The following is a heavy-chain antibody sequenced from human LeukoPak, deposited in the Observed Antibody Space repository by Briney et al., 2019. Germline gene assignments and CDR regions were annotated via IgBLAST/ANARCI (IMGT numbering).Heavy chain of an antibody. Sequence: GGSLRLSCAASGFTFSSYAMSWVRQAPGKGLEWVSAISGSGGSTYYADSVKGRFTISRDNSKNTLYLQMNSLRAEDTAVYYCAKRYCSGGSCYLGYWGQGTLVTVSS. V-gene: IGHV3-23*01. CDR3: AKRYCSGGSCYLGY. J-gene: IGHJ4*02. CDR1: GFTFSSYA. D-gene: IGHD2-15*01. CDR2: ISGSGGST.